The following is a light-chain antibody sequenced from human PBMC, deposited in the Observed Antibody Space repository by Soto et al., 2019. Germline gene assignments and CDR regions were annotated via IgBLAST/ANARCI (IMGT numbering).Light chain of an antibody. CDR2: GAS. CDR1: QSVSSSY. V-gene: IGKV3-20*01. Sequence: EIVFTQSPGTLSLSPGERATLSCRANQSVSSSYLAWYQQKPGQAPRLLIYGASSRATGIPDRFSGSGSGTDFTLTISRLEPEDFAVYYCQQYGSSQLTFGGGTKVDIK. J-gene: IGKJ4*01. CDR3: QQYGSSQLT.